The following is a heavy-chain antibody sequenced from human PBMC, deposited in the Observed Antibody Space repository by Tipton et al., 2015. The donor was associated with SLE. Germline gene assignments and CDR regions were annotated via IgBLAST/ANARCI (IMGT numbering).Heavy chain of an antibody. CDR1: GGSISSYY. D-gene: IGHD3-10*01. Sequence: TLSLTCTVSGGSISSYYWSWIRQPPGKGLEWIGYIYYSGSTNYSPSLKSRVTISVDTSKNQFSLRLSPVTAADTAVYYCARHVTMVPKVYYYGMDVWGQGTTVTVSS. CDR2: IYYSGST. J-gene: IGHJ6*02. CDR3: ARHVTMVPKVYYYGMDV. V-gene: IGHV4-59*01.